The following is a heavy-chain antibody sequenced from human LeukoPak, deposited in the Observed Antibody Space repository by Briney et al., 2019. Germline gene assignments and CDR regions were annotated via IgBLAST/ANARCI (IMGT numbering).Heavy chain of an antibody. CDR3: VRDPSYGSSWYYYMDV. CDR1: EFTFVRYA. V-gene: IGHV3-48*04. D-gene: IGHD6-13*01. Sequence: GGSLRLSCAASEFTFVRYAMNWVRQAPGKGLEWVSYISSSSFKIGYADSVKGRFTISGDNSKNSLYLQLDSLRVEDTAVSYCVRDPSYGSSWYYYMDVWGKGTTVTVSS. CDR2: ISSSSFKI. J-gene: IGHJ6*03.